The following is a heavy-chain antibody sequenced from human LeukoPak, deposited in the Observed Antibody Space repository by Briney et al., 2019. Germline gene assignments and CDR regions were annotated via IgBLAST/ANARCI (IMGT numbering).Heavy chain of an antibody. CDR3: AKDHGMITFGGVIVPEYYFDY. D-gene: IGHD3-16*02. Sequence: GGSLRLSCAASGFTFSSYAMSWVRQAPGKGLEWASAISGSGGSTYYADSVKGRFTISRDNSKNTLYLQMNSLRAEDTAVYYCAKDHGMITFGGVIVPEYYFDYWGQGTLVTVSS. J-gene: IGHJ4*02. V-gene: IGHV3-23*01. CDR1: GFTFSSYA. CDR2: ISGSGGST.